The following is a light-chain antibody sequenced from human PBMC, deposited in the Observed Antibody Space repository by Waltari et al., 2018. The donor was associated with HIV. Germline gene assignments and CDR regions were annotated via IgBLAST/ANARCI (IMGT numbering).Light chain of an antibody. J-gene: IGLJ3*02. V-gene: IGLV2-11*01. CDR3: CSYAGGYTLV. Sequence: QSALTQPRSVSGSPGQSVTISCTGTSSDVGGYHSVSLYQQHPGKAPKLMIYDVTKRPSGVPDRFSGSKSGNTASLTISGLQAEDEADYFCCSYAGGYTLVFGGGTKLTVL. CDR1: SSDVGGYHS. CDR2: DVT.